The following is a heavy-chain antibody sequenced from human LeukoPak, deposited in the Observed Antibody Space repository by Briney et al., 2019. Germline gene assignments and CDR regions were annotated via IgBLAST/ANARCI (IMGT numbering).Heavy chain of an antibody. CDR3: ARDSESRREAAAGLDH. CDR1: GFNFHDYT. CDR2: LNWEGETT. V-gene: IGHV3-43*01. Sequence: QTGGSLRLSCAVSGFNFHDYTMHWVRQPPGKGLEWVALLNWEGETTYYADSGRGRFTIARDSRKDSLYLQMGSLRGEDPDLYYCARDSESRREAAAGLDHWGPGTLVTVSS. J-gene: IGHJ4*02. D-gene: IGHD6-25*01.